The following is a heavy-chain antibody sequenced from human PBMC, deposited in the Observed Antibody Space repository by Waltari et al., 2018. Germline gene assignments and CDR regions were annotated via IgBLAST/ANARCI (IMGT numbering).Heavy chain of an antibody. CDR1: GGTFSSYA. J-gene: IGHJ5*02. CDR2: IIPIFGTA. CDR3: ASFLSSVDIVATYGGFDP. Sequence: QVQLVQSGAEVKKPGSSVKVSCKASGGTFSSYAIRWVRQAAGQGLEWMGGIIPIFGTANYAQKFQGRVTITADESTSTAYMELSSLRSEDTAVYYCASFLSSVDIVATYGGFDPWGQGTLVTVSS. V-gene: IGHV1-69*01. D-gene: IGHD5-12*01.